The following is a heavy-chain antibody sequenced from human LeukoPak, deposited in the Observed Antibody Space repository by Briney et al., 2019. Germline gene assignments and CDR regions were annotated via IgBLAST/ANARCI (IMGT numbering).Heavy chain of an antibody. CDR1: GFIFSNAW. CDR2: IKQDGSEK. Sequence: GGSLRLSCAGSGFIFSNAWMSWVRQAPGKGLEWVANIKQDGSEKYYVDSVKGRFTISRDNAKNSLYLQMNSLRAEDTAVYYCARDRGNQRGYYYYYMDVWGKGTTVTVSS. J-gene: IGHJ6*03. D-gene: IGHD1-14*01. V-gene: IGHV3-7*01. CDR3: ARDRGNQRGYYYYYMDV.